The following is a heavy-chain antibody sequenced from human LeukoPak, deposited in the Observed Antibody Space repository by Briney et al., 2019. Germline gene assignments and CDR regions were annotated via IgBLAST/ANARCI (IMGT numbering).Heavy chain of an antibody. D-gene: IGHD4-11*01. V-gene: IGHV4-59*01. Sequence: SETLSLTCTVSGGSISSYYWSWIRQPPGKGLEWIGYIYYSGSTNYNPSLKSRVTISVDTSKNQFSLKLSSVTAADTAVYYCARQYSNYDLYYFDYWGQGTLVTVSS. CDR3: ARQYSNYDLYYFDY. CDR1: GGSISSYY. CDR2: IYYSGST. J-gene: IGHJ4*02.